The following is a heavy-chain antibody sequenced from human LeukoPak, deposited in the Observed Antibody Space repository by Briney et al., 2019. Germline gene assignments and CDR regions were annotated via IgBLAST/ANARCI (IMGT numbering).Heavy chain of an antibody. J-gene: IGHJ5*02. Sequence: PGGSLRLSCAASGFTFSSYGMHWVRQAPGKGLEWVAVISYDGSNKYYADSVKGRFTISRDNSKNTLYLQMNSLRAEDTAVYYCAKPDQVYDFWSGYYSRDWFDPWGQGTLVTVSS. V-gene: IGHV3-30*18. CDR2: ISYDGSNK. CDR1: GFTFSSYG. D-gene: IGHD3-3*01. CDR3: AKPDQVYDFWSGYYSRDWFDP.